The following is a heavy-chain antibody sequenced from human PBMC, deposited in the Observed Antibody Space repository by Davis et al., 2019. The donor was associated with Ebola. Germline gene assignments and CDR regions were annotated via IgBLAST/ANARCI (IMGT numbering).Heavy chain of an antibody. V-gene: IGHV5-51*01. CDR3: ATLRRTITGMDDGFDI. Sequence: GGSLRLSCKGSGYSFTTYWIVWVRQMPGKSLECMGIIFPGDSDTRYSPSFQGQVTISADKSMSTAYLQWSSLKASDTAMYYCATLRRTITGMDDGFDIWGQGTMVTVSS. J-gene: IGHJ3*02. CDR2: IFPGDSDT. CDR1: GYSFTTYW. D-gene: IGHD1-20*01.